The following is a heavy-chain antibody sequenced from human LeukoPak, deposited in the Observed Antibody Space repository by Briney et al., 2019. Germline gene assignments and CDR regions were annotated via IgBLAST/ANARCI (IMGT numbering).Heavy chain of an antibody. J-gene: IGHJ4*02. CDR1: GFTFSSYG. D-gene: IGHD6-13*01. CDR3: AKVVAAAGRASADY. V-gene: IGHV3-30*02. CDR2: IRYDGSNK. Sequence: GGSLRLSCAASGFTFSSYGMHWVRQAPGKGLEWVAFIRYDGSNKYYADSVKGRYTISRDNSKNTLYLQMNSLRAEDTAVYYCAKVVAAAGRASADYWGQGTLVTVSS.